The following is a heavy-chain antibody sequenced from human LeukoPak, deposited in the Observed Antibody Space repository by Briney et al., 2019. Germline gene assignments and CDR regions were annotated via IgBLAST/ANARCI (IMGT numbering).Heavy chain of an antibody. V-gene: IGHV1-18*01. J-gene: IGHJ4*02. D-gene: IGHD3-3*01. CDR3: AREGTTIFGVVQYPDY. Sequence: GASVKVSCKASGYTFTSFGISWVRQAPGQGLEWRGWISAYNGNTNYAQKLQGRVTMTTDASTSTAYMELRSLRSDDTAVYYCAREGTTIFGVVQYPDYWGQGTLVTVSS. CDR1: GYTFTSFG. CDR2: ISAYNGNT.